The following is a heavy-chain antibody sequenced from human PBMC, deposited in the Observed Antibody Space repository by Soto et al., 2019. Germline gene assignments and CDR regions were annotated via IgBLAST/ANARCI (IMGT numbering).Heavy chain of an antibody. CDR1: GYTFTGYY. CDR2: INPNSGGT. J-gene: IGHJ6*02. CDR3: ARERNYYDSSGPYYGMDV. V-gene: IGHV1-2*02. D-gene: IGHD3-22*01. Sequence: GASVKVSCKASGYTFTGYYMHWVRQAPGQGLEWMGWINPNSGGTNYAQKLQGRVTMTTDTSTSTAYMELRSLRSDDTAVYYCARERNYYDSSGPYYGMDVWGQGTTVTVSS.